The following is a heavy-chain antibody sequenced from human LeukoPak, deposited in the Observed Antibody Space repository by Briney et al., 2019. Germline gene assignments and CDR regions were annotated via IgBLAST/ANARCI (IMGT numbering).Heavy chain of an antibody. V-gene: IGHV4-4*07. Sequence: SETLSLTCTVSGGSISSYYWSWIRQPAGKGLEWIGRIYTSGSTNYNPSLKSRVTISVDTSKNQFSLKLSSVTAADTAVYYCAGYYDFWSGSLFPWGQGTLVTVSS. D-gene: IGHD3-3*01. CDR3: AGYYDFWSGSLFP. CDR1: GGSISSYY. CDR2: IYTSGST. J-gene: IGHJ5*02.